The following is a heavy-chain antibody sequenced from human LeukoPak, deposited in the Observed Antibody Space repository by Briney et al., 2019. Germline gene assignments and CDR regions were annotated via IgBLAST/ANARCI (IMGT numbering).Heavy chain of an antibody. CDR3: ARGDGGSYLGNLDY. D-gene: IGHD1-26*01. V-gene: IGHV4-34*01. CDR1: DGSFSGYY. CDR2: INHSGST. Sequence: PSETLSLTCAVYDGSFSGYYWSWIRQTPGKGLEWIGEINHSGSTNYNPSLKSRVTVSVDTSKNQFSLKLSSVTAADTAVYYCARGDGGSYLGNLDYWGQGTLVTVSS. J-gene: IGHJ4*02.